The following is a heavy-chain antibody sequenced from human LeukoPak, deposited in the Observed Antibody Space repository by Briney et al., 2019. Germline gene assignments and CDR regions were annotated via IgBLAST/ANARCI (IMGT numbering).Heavy chain of an antibody. Sequence: PGGSLRLSCGASGFTFNDYYMSWIRQAPGKGLEWVASIKDDGGEKYYVDSVKSRFTISRDDAKNSLYLQMNSLRAEDTAVYYCARDRDSSGSWEVNFDYWGQGTLVTVSS. CDR1: GFTFNDYY. CDR3: ARDRDSSGSWEVNFDY. CDR2: IKDDGGEK. V-gene: IGHV3-7*01. D-gene: IGHD6-13*01. J-gene: IGHJ4*02.